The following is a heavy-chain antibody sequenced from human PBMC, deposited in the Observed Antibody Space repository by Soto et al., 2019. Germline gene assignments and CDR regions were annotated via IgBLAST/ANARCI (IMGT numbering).Heavy chain of an antibody. D-gene: IGHD3-10*01. CDR3: ARSERGHYYDSGSPMDV. CDR1: GFIVGSNF. CDR2: LYTDGRI. Sequence: GGSLRLSCAASGFIVGSNFMSWVRQAPGKGLEWVSALYTDGRIYYADSVKGRFTISRDNSKNTLYLQMNSLRAEDTAVYYCARSERGHYYDSGSPMDVWGQGTTVTVSS. V-gene: IGHV3-53*01. J-gene: IGHJ6*02.